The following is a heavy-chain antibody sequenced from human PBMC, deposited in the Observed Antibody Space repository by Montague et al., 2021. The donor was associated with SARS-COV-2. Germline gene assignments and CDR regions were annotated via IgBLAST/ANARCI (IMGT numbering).Heavy chain of an antibody. CDR1: GFTFSSYW. Sequence: SLRLSCAASGFTFSSYWMHWVRQAPGKGLVWVSRINSDGSSTSYADSVKGRFTISRDIAKNTLYLQMNSLRAEDTAVYYCARVLYYYGRFDYWGQGTLVTVSS. V-gene: IGHV3-74*01. J-gene: IGHJ4*02. CDR2: INSDGSST. D-gene: IGHD3-10*01. CDR3: ARVLYYYGRFDY.